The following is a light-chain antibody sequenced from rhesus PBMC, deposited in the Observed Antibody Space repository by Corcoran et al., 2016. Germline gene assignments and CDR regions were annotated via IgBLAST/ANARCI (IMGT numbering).Light chain of an antibody. CDR2: GAS. CDR1: QRVGSY. V-gene: IGKV3-24*04. J-gene: IGKJ1*01. Sequence: ETVVTQSPATLSLSPGERATLSCRASQRVGSYLAWYQQKPGQAPRLLIYGASSRATGIPDRFRGSGSGTDFPLTISSLEPEEFGVYYCQQSSNLWTFGQGTKVEIK. CDR3: QQSSNLWT.